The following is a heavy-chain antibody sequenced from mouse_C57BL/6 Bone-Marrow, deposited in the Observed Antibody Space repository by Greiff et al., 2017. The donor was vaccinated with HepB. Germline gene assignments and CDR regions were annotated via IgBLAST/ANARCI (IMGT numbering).Heavy chain of an antibody. V-gene: IGHV1-63*01. CDR1: GYTFTNYG. CDR3: ARLLRYLDYFDY. J-gene: IGHJ2*01. CDR2: IYPGGGYT. D-gene: IGHD1-1*01. Sequence: VKLQESGAELVRPGTSVKMSCKASGYTFTNYGIGWAKQRPGHGLEWIGDIYPGGGYTNYNEKFKGKATLTADKSSSTAYMQFISLTSEDSAIYYCARLLRYLDYFDYWGQGTTLTVSS.